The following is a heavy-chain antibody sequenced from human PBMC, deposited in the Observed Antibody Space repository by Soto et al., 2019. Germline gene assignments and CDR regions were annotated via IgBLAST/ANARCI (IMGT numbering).Heavy chain of an antibody. CDR1: GFTFSSFE. CDR2: ISGSGDTI. Sequence: TGGSLRLSCAASGFTFSSFEMNWVRQAPGKGLEWVPYISGSGDTIYYADSVKGRFTISRDNAKNTLYLQMNSLRAEDTAIYFCPKVKEWTSLDYWGQGALVTVSS. V-gene: IGHV3-48*03. D-gene: IGHD3-3*01. J-gene: IGHJ4*02. CDR3: PKVKEWTSLDY.